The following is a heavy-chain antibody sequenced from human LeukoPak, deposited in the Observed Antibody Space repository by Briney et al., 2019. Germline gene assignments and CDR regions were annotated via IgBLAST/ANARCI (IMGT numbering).Heavy chain of an antibody. D-gene: IGHD3-3*01. V-gene: IGHV1-18*01. J-gene: IGHJ4*02. CDR3: AREARQGGAMSGDYLDY. Sequence: ASVKVSCKASGYIFTNYGISWVRQAPGQGLEWMGWISAYNGNTKYAQKVQGRVTMTTDTSTGTAYMEVRGLRPDDTAVYYCAREARQGGAMSGDYLDYWGQGTPVTVSS. CDR1: GYIFTNYG. CDR2: ISAYNGNT.